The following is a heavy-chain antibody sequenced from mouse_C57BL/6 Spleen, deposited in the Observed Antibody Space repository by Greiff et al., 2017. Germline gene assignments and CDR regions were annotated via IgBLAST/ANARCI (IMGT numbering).Heavy chain of an antibody. CDR1: GYTFTSYW. CDR3: ARLGDGYFGC. Sequence: QVQLLQSGAELVRPGSSVKLSCKASGYTFTSYWMHWVKQRPIQGLEWIGNIDPSDSETHYNQKFKDKATLTVDKSSSTAYMQISSLTSEDSAVYCCARLGDGYFGCWGQGTTLSVAS. CDR2: IDPSDSET. D-gene: IGHD2-3*01. V-gene: IGHV1-52*01. J-gene: IGHJ2*01.